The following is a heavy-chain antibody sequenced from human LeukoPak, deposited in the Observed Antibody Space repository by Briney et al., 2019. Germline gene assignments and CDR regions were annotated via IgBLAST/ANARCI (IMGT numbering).Heavy chain of an antibody. V-gene: IGHV4-59*01. J-gene: IGHJ5*02. CDR2: IYYSGST. Sequence: PSETLSLTCTVSGGSISSYYWSWIRQPPGKGLEWIGYIYYSGSTNYNPSLKSRVTISVDTSKNQFSLKLSSVTAADTAVSYCARGGYCSSTSCYRWFDPWGQGTLVTVSS. CDR3: ARGGYCSSTSCYRWFDP. D-gene: IGHD2-2*01. CDR1: GGSISSYY.